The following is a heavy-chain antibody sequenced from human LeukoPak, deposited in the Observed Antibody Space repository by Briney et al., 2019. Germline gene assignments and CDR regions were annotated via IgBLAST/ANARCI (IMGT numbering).Heavy chain of an antibody. Sequence: GASVKVSCKASGYTFTGYYMHWVRQAPGQGLEWMGWINPNSGGTNYAQKFQGRVTMTRDTSISTPYMELRSLNSDDTAVYYCATTLWDLRNAFDIWGQGTMVTVSS. CDR1: GYTFTGYY. V-gene: IGHV1-2*02. CDR2: INPNSGGT. J-gene: IGHJ3*02. CDR3: ATTLWDLRNAFDI. D-gene: IGHD1-26*01.